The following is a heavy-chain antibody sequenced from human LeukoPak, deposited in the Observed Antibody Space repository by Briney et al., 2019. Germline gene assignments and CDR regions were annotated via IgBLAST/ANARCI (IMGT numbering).Heavy chain of an antibody. Sequence: ASVKVSCKASGYTFTSYGFTRVRQAPGQGPEWMGWISAYNGNTDYAQKLQGRVTMTTDTFTSTAYMELRSLRSDDTAVYFCARAYYHDTSSYQGFDFWGQGTLVTVSS. J-gene: IGHJ4*02. CDR1: GYTFTSYG. D-gene: IGHD3-22*01. CDR2: ISAYNGNT. V-gene: IGHV1-18*01. CDR3: ARAYYHDTSSYQGFDF.